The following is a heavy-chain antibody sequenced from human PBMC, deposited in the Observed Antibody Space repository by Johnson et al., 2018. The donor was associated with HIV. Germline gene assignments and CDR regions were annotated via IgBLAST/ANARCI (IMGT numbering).Heavy chain of an antibody. J-gene: IGHJ3*01. CDR2: ITSTGITV. D-gene: IGHD3-10*01. CDR3: ARAPEVRGVDAFDV. Sequence: MLLVESGGGLIQPGGSLRLSCAASGFTVSSNYMSWVRQAPGKGLEWVSYITSTGITVYYTDSVKGRFTIPRDNAKNSLSLQMNSLRAEDTAVYYCARAPEVRGVDAFDVWGQGTVVTVSS. CDR1: GFTVSSNY. V-gene: IGHV3-11*04.